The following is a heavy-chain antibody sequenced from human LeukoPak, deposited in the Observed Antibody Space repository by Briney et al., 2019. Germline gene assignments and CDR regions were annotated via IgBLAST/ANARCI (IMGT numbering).Heavy chain of an antibody. Sequence: PSETLSLTCTVSGGSISSSSYYWSWIRQPPGKGLEWIGYIYYSGSTNYNPSLKSRVTISVDTSKNQFSLKLSSVTAADTAVYYCARGSRTFDYWGQGTLVTVSS. CDR1: GGSISSSSYY. D-gene: IGHD6-13*01. CDR3: ARGSRTFDY. J-gene: IGHJ4*02. CDR2: IYYSGST. V-gene: IGHV4-61*01.